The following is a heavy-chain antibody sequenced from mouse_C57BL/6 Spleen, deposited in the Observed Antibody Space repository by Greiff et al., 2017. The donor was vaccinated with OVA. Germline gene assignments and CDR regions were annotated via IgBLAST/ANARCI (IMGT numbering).Heavy chain of an antibody. CDR3: ARGTTVVANWYFDV. V-gene: IGHV1-50*01. Sequence: QVQLKQPGAELVKPGASVKLSCKASGYTFTSYWMQWVKQRPGQGLEWIGEIDPSDNYTNYNQKFKGKATLTVDTASSTAYMQLSSLTSEDSAVYDCARGTTVVANWYFDVWGTGTTVTVSS. CDR2: IDPSDNYT. J-gene: IGHJ1*03. CDR1: GYTFTSYW. D-gene: IGHD1-1*01.